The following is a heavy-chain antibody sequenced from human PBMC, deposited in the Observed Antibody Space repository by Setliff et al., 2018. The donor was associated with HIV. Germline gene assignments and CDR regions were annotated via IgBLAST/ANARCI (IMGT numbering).Heavy chain of an antibody. V-gene: IGHV3-21*01. Sequence: GGSLRLSCAASGLTFSDCSMNWVRQAPGKGLEWVSSISSGSSYIYYAESVKGRFTISRDNAKNSLYLQMNSLRAEDTAVYYCARAGVYYDSSGYCIDYWGQGTLVTVSS. CDR2: ISSGSSYI. J-gene: IGHJ4*02. CDR1: GLTFSDCS. D-gene: IGHD3-22*01. CDR3: ARAGVYYDSSGYCIDY.